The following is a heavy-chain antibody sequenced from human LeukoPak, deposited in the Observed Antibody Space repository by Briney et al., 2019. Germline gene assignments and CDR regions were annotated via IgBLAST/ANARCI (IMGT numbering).Heavy chain of an antibody. CDR1: GGSFSGYY. CDR3: ARLLSL. Sequence: SSETLSLTCAVYGGSFSGYYWSWIRQPPGKGLEWIGEINHSGSTNYNPSLKSRVTISVDTSKNQFSLKLSSVTAADTAVYYCARLLSLWGRGTLVTVSS. V-gene: IGHV4-34*01. J-gene: IGHJ2*01. CDR2: INHSGST.